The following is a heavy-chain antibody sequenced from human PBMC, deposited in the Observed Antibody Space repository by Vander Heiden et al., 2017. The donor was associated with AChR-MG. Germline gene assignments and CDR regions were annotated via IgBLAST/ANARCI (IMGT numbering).Heavy chain of an antibody. D-gene: IGHD6-6*01. CDR2: INPNSGGT. Sequence: QVQLVQSGAEVKKPGASVKVSCKASGYTFTGYYMHWVRQAPGQGLEWMGWINPNSGGTNYAQKFQGRVTMTRDTSISTAYMELSRLRSDDTAVYYCARGVTGSSTRIDAFDIWGQGTMVTVSS. V-gene: IGHV1-2*02. CDR3: ARGVTGSSTRIDAFDI. J-gene: IGHJ3*02. CDR1: GYTFTGYY.